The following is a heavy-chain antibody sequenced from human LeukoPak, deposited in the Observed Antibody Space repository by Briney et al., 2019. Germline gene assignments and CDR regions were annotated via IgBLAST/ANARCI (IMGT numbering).Heavy chain of an antibody. CDR1: GYTFTGYY. CDR2: INPNSGGT. Sequence: GASVKVSCKASGYTFTGYYMHWVRQAPGQGLEWMGWINPNSGGTNYAQKFQGRVTMTRDTSISTAYMELSRLRSDDTAVYYCARDGTVVLWKTDYYYYMDVWGKGTTVTISS. V-gene: IGHV1-2*02. J-gene: IGHJ6*03. CDR3: ARDGTVVLWKTDYYYYMDV. D-gene: IGHD2-2*01.